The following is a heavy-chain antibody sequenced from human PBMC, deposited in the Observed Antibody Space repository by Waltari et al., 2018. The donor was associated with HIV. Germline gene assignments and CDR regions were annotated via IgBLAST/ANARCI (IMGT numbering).Heavy chain of an antibody. CDR3: AKCMRDLRPSAFDV. Sequence: SGFNFRNFAMSWVRQAPGKGPECVSALSGSGSTASYADYVKSRFTISRDFSNNTLFLQMNNLRADDTAVYFCAKCMRDLRPSAFDVWGQGTMVAISS. CDR1: GFNFRNFA. J-gene: IGHJ3*01. V-gene: IGHV3-23*01. CDR2: LSGSGSTA. D-gene: IGHD2-8*01.